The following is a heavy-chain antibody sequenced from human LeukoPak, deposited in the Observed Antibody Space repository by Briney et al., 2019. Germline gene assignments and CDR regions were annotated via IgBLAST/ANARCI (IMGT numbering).Heavy chain of an antibody. D-gene: IGHD6-13*01. CDR1: GASISSNNW. CDR3: AGAEPRGIIWYPY. V-gene: IGHV4-4*02. J-gene: IGHJ4*02. CDR2: IYHSGST. Sequence: PSETLSLTCAVSGASISSNNWWWSWVRQPPGKGLEWIGEIYHSGSTNYNPSLKNRVTMSVDKSKNQFSLKLSSVTAADTAVYYCAGAEPRGIIWYPYWGQGTLVTVSS.